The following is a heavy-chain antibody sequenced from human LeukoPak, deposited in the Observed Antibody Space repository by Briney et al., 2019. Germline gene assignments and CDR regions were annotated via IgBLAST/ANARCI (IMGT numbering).Heavy chain of an antibody. J-gene: IGHJ4*02. CDR2: IIPIFGTA. D-gene: IGHD3-16*02. Sequence: ASVRVSCKASGGTFSSYAISWVRQAPGQGLEWMGGIIPIFGTANYAQKFQGRVTITADESTSTAYMELSSLRSEDTAVYYCARAFTHRYTYYDYVWGSYPFDYWGQGTLITVSS. V-gene: IGHV1-69*13. CDR3: ARAFTHRYTYYDYVWGSYPFDY. CDR1: GGTFSSYA.